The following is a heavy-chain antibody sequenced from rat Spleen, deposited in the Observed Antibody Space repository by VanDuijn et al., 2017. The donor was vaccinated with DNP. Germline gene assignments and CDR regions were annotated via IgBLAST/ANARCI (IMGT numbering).Heavy chain of an antibody. D-gene: IGHD1-11*01. V-gene: IGHV5-7*01. Sequence: EVHLVESGGGLVQPGRSLKLSCAASGFTFSDYNMAWVRQAPKKGLEWVATISYDGSSTYYRDSVKGRFTISRDYAKSSLYLQMNSLKSEETATYYCAKAGGYSPWYFDYWGQGVMVTVSS. CDR1: GFTFSDYN. CDR3: AKAGGYSPWYFDY. CDR2: ISYDGSST. J-gene: IGHJ2*01.